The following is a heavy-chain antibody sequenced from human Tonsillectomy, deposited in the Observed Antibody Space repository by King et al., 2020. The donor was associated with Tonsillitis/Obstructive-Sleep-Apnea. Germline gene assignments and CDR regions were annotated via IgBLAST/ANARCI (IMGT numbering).Heavy chain of an antibody. D-gene: IGHD2-15*01. Sequence: VQLQESGPGLVKPSGTLSLTCAVSGGSISSSNWWSWVRQPPGKGLEWIGGIYHSGSTNYNPSLKSRVTISVDKSKNQFSLKLSSVTAADTAVHYCARLPPPRGGSYYFDYWGQGTLVTVSS. CDR2: IYHSGST. CDR1: GGSISSSNW. CDR3: ARLPPPRGGSYYFDY. V-gene: IGHV4-4*02. J-gene: IGHJ4*02.